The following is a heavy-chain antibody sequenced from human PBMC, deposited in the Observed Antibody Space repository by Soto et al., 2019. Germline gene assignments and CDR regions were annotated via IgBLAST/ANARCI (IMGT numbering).Heavy chain of an antibody. CDR3: AKAYFVWSSEQPYYFDY. V-gene: IGHV3-23*01. CDR1: GCTFSNYA. J-gene: IGHJ4*02. D-gene: IGHD3-16*01. Sequence: EVQLLDSGGGLVQPGGSLRLSCAASGCTFSNYAMTWVRQGPGKGLEWVSGISGSGGRSYYADSVKGRFTISRDSSKSTLYLQMNSLRAEDTAVYYCAKAYFVWSSEQPYYFDYWGQGTLVTVSS. CDR2: ISGSGGRS.